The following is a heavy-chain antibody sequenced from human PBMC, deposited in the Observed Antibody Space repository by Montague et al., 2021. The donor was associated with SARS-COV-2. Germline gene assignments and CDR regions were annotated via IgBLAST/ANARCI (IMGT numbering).Heavy chain of an antibody. CDR1: GFDFSSYA. Sequence: SLRLSCAASGFDFSSYAIHWVRRAPGKGLEWVADIADDGGIKHYGHSVKGRFPISRDNSRNTVYLQVNSLRPEDTALYQCAREVWKTYYFDYWGQGTLVTVSS. CDR3: AREVWKTYYFDY. V-gene: IGHV3-30-3*01. J-gene: IGHJ4*02. CDR2: IADDGGIK. D-gene: IGHD1-1*01.